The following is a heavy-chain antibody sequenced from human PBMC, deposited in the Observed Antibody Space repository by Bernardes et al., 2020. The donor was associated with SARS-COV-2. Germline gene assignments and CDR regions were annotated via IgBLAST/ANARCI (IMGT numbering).Heavy chain of an antibody. CDR2: ITWNSGKV. CDR1: GFEFDDYA. D-gene: IGHD3-9*01. V-gene: IGHV3-9*01. Sequence: GGSLRLSCVASGFEFDDYAMHWVRQAPGKGLEWVSGITWNSGKVAYADSVRGRFTMSRDNAKNSLFLQMNSLRAEDTALYYCAKDSGFLDFDSRDHYSPFDHWGRGTLVTVSS. J-gene: IGHJ4*02. CDR3: AKDSGFLDFDSRDHYSPFDH.